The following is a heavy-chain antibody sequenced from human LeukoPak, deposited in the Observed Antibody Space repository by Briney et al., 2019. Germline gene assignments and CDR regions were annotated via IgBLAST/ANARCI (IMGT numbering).Heavy chain of an antibody. CDR3: ARVGVVVPAATIDAFDI. Sequence: GGSLRLSCAASGFTFSSYGTHWVRQAPGKGLEWVAVIWYDGSNKYYADSVKGRFTISRDNSKNTLYLQMNSLRAEDTAVYYCARVGVVVPAATIDAFDIWGQGTMVTASS. D-gene: IGHD2-2*01. CDR2: IWYDGSNK. J-gene: IGHJ3*02. CDR1: GFTFSSYG. V-gene: IGHV3-33*01.